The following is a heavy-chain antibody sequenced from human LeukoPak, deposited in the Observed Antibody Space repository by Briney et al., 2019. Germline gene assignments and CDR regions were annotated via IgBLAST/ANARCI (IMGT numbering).Heavy chain of an antibody. Sequence: PGGALRLSCETSGFTFRNYGMSWVRQAPGKGLEWVSAISGTGETTYYADSVKGRFTISRDNSKSTLYLHLSSLRAEDTAVYYCAILLRAAGTHFDYWGQGTLVTVSS. CDR2: ISGTGETT. D-gene: IGHD6-13*01. CDR3: AILLRAAGTHFDY. V-gene: IGHV3-23*01. J-gene: IGHJ4*02. CDR1: GFTFRNYG.